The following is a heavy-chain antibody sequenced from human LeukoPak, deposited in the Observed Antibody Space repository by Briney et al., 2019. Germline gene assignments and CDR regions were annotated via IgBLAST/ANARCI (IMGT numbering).Heavy chain of an antibody. CDR1: GFTFSTYA. J-gene: IGHJ4*02. D-gene: IGHD6-13*01. CDR3: AKDLSIAAAVLFDY. Sequence: GGSLRLSCAGSGFTFSTYAMTWVRQAPGKGLEWVAVISGGGGSTYYADSVKGRFTISRDNSKNTLYLQMNSLRAEDTAVYYCAKDLSIAAAVLFDYWGQGTLVTVSS. CDR2: ISGGGGST. V-gene: IGHV3-23*01.